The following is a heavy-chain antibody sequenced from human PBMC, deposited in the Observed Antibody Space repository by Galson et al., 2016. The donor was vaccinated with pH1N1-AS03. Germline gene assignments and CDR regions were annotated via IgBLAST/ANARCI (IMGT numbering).Heavy chain of an antibody. CDR2: IRVYTGKT. V-gene: IGHV1-18*01. D-gene: IGHD3-10*01. CDR3: ARGGDHASY. CDR1: GYIFNSYG. J-gene: IGHJ4*02. Sequence: SVKVSCKASGYIFNSYGIAWVRQAPGQGLEWMGWIRVYTGKTNYAEKFQERVTMTRQISTTTAYLELRSLRSDDTAVYYCARGGDHASYWGQGTLVTVSS.